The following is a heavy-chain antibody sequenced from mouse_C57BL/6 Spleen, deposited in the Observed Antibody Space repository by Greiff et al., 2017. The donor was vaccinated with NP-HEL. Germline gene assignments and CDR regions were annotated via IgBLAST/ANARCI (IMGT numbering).Heavy chain of an antibody. J-gene: IGHJ4*01. CDR2: IDPSDSYT. Sequence: QVQLKQPGAELVKPGASVKLSCKASGYTFTSYWMQWVKQRPGQGLEWIGEIDPSDSYTNYNQKFKGKATLTVDTSSSTAYMLLSSLTSEDSAVYYCARKEEITPMDYWGQGTSVTVSS. V-gene: IGHV1-50*01. CDR3: ARKEEITPMDY. CDR1: GYTFTSYW. D-gene: IGHD2-4*01.